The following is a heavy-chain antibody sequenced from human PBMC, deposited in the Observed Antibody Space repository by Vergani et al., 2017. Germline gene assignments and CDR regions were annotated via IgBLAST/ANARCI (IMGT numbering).Heavy chain of an antibody. CDR1: GFTFSSYA. V-gene: IGHV3-23*01. D-gene: IGHD4-17*01. CDR3: ARDSAGDYGMGGWDY. CDR2: ISGSGGST. J-gene: IGHJ4*02. Sequence: EVQLLESGVGLVQPGGSLRLSCAASGFTFSSYAMSWVRQAPGKALEWFSAISGSGGSTYYEDSVKGRFTIARDNSKNTLYLQMNSLRAEDTALYYCARDSAGDYGMGGWDYWGPGALVTVSS.